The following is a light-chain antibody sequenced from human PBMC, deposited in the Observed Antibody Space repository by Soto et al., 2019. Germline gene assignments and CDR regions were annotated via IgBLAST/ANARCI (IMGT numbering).Light chain of an antibody. CDR3: SSYTDNSHLSTLVL. Sequence: QSAPTQPASVSGSPGQSITISCTGSSSDIGGYNYVSWYQQHPGKAPKLILYDVNNRPSGVSDRFSGSKSDNTASLTISGLQSEEEADYYCSSYTDNSHLSTLVLVGGGTKLTVL. V-gene: IGLV2-14*01. CDR2: DVN. CDR1: SSDIGGYNY. J-gene: IGLJ2*01.